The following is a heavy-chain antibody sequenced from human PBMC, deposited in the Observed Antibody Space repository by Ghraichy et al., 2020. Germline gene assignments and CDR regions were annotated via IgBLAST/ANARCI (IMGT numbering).Heavy chain of an antibody. D-gene: IGHD6-13*01. CDR2: IIPGTGST. Sequence: ASVKVSCKASGYTFTTYYMHWVRQAPGQGLEWMGIIIPGTGSTSYAQKFQGRVTMTRDTSTSTVYMELGSLRSEETAVYYCARALRHTRYSTSWYDYWGQGTLVTVSS. J-gene: IGHJ4*02. V-gene: IGHV1-46*01. CDR3: ARALRHTRYSTSWYDY. CDR1: GYTFTTYY.